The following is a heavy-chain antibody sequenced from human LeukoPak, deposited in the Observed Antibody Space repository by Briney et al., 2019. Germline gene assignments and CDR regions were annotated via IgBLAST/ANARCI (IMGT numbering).Heavy chain of an antibody. J-gene: IGHJ4*02. Sequence: GGSLRLSCVVSGFSFSSFAMSWGRQAPGKGLEWVSTISGGGSDTYFADSVKGRFTVSRDDSKSMHFLQMPSLRPEDTALYFCAKRITVSAGYYLDSWGRGTLVTVSS. D-gene: IGHD6-19*01. V-gene: IGHV3-23*01. CDR3: AKRITVSAGYYLDS. CDR2: ISGGGSDT. CDR1: GFSFSSFA.